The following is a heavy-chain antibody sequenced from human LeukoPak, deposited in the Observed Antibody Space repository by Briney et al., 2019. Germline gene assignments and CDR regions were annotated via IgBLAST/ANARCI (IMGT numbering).Heavy chain of an antibody. Sequence: PGGSLRLSCAASGFTFSSYSMNWVRQAPGKGLEWVSSISSSSSYIYYADSVKGRFTISRDNAKNSLYLQMNSLRAEDTAVYYCARHTGPDYYYDSSGYPIDYWGQGTLVTVSS. J-gene: IGHJ4*02. CDR3: ARHTGPDYYYDSSGYPIDY. CDR2: ISSSSSYI. CDR1: GFTFSSYS. V-gene: IGHV3-21*01. D-gene: IGHD3-22*01.